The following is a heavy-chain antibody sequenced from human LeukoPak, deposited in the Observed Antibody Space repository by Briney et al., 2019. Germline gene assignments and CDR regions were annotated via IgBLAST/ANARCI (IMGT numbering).Heavy chain of an antibody. CDR3: VKGRCSGSSCYGGDY. Sequence: GGSLRLSCAASGFTFSSYEMNWVRQAPGKGLEYVSAITNNGGSTYYADSVKGRFTISRDNSKNTLYLQMSSLRAEDTAVYYCVKGRCSGSSCYGGDYWGQGTLVTVSS. D-gene: IGHD2-2*01. CDR2: ITNNGGST. V-gene: IGHV3-64D*06. J-gene: IGHJ4*02. CDR1: GFTFSSYE.